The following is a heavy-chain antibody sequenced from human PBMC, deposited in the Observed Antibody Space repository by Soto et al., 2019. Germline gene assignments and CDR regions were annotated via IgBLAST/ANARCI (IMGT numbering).Heavy chain of an antibody. J-gene: IGHJ5*02. CDR1: AGTFSSYT. V-gene: IGHV1-69*04. CDR2: IIPILGIA. D-gene: IGHD4-17*01. Sequence: SVKVSCKASAGTFSSYTISWVRQAPGQGLEWMGRIIPILGIANYAQKFQGRVTITADKSTSTAYMELSSLRSEDTAVYYCARDPANYGDYPTSIDPWGQGTLVTVSS. CDR3: ARDPANYGDYPTSIDP.